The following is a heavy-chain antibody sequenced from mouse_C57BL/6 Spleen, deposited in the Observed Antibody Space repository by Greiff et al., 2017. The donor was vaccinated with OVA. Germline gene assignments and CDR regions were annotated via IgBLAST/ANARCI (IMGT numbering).Heavy chain of an antibody. CDR2: ISSGSSSI. V-gene: IGHV5-17*01. CDR3: ARPRDYDVWFAY. J-gene: IGHJ3*01. Sequence: EVKLVESGGGLVKPGGSLKLSCAASGFTFSDYGMHWVRQAPEKGLEWVAYISSGSSSIYYADTVKGRFTISRDNAKNTLFLQMTSLRSEDTAMYYCARPRDYDVWFAYWGQGTLVTVSA. CDR1: GFTFSDYG. D-gene: IGHD2-4*01.